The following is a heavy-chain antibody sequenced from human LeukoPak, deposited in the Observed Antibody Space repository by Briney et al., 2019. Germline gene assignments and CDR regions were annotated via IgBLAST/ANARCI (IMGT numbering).Heavy chain of an antibody. Sequence: GGSLRLSCAASRFTFSNYGMSWVRQAPGKGLEWVSAVSGSGGSTNYADSVKGRFTIFRDNSKNTLYLQMNSLRVEDTAVYYCAKDGRAVGTTHFDYWGQGTLVTVSS. V-gene: IGHV3-23*01. CDR2: VSGSGGST. J-gene: IGHJ4*02. D-gene: IGHD1-26*01. CDR3: AKDGRAVGTTHFDY. CDR1: RFTFSNYG.